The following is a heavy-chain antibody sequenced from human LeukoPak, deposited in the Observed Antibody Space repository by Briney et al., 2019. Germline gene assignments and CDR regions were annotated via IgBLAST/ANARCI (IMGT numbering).Heavy chain of an antibody. J-gene: IGHJ3*02. D-gene: IGHD6-6*01. CDR3: ARVPRSIAVGGDAFDI. Sequence: ASVKVSCKAYGDTFSFYAISWVRQAPGQGLEWMGRIIPILGIANYAQKFQGRVTITADKSTSTAYMELSSLRSEDTAVYYCARVPRSIAVGGDAFDIWGQGTMVTVSS. V-gene: IGHV1-69*04. CDR2: IIPILGIA. CDR1: GDTFSFYA.